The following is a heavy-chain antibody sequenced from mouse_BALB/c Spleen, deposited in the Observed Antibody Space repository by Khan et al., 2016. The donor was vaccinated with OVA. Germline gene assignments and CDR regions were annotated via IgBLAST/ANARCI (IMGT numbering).Heavy chain of an antibody. CDR3: ARGGSSGPAWFAY. V-gene: IGHV3-6*02. Sequence: LEESGPGLVKPSQSLSLTCSVTGYSITSGYFWNWIRQFPGNNLEWMGYIRYDGNSDYNPSLKNRISITRDTSKNQFFLNLNSVTPEDTATYVCARGGSSGPAWFAYWGQGTLVTVSA. D-gene: IGHD3-1*01. CDR1: GYSITSGYF. J-gene: IGHJ3*01. CDR2: IRYDGNS.